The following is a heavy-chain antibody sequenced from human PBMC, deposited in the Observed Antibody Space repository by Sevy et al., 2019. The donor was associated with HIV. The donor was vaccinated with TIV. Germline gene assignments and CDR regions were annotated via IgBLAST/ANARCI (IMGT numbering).Heavy chain of an antibody. D-gene: IGHD5-18*01. V-gene: IGHV4-31*03. CDR2: IYYSGIT. CDR1: GDSLSSGGYY. Sequence: SETLSLTCTVSGDSLSSGGYYWSWIRQHPGKGLEWIGYIYYSGITYYNPSLKSRITMSLDTSKDKFYLKLSSVTAADTAVYYCARVGYNYGFYAFDIWGQGTMVTVSS. J-gene: IGHJ3*02. CDR3: ARVGYNYGFYAFDI.